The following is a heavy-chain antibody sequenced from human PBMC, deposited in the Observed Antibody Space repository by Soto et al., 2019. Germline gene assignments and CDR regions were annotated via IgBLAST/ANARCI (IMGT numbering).Heavy chain of an antibody. CDR2: ISAYNGNT. J-gene: IGHJ6*02. V-gene: IGHV1-18*04. D-gene: IGHD6-6*01. Sequence: ASVKVSCKASGYTFTSYGISWVRQAPGQGLEWMGWISAYNGNTNYAQKLQGRVTMTTDTSTSTAYMELRSLRSDDTAVYYCARGEYSSSSGYYYYHYGMDVWGQGITVTVSS. CDR3: ARGEYSSSSGYYYYHYGMDV. CDR1: GYTFTSYG.